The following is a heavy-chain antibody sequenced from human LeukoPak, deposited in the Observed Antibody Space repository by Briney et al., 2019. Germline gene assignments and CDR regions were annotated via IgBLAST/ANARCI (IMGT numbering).Heavy chain of an antibody. CDR3: ARLKVQLDPARYYMDV. Sequence: PSETLSLTCTVSGGSISSSSYYWGWIRQPPGKGLEWIGSIYYSGSTYYNPSLKSRVTISVDTSKNQFSLKLSSVTAADTAVYYCARLKVQLDPARYYMDVWGKGTTVTISS. D-gene: IGHD1-1*01. CDR1: GGSISSSSYY. V-gene: IGHV4-39*01. J-gene: IGHJ6*03. CDR2: IYYSGST.